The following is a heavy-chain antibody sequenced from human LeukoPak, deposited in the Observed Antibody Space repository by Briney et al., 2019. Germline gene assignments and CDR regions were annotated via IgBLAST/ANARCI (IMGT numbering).Heavy chain of an antibody. CDR3: AKICSSTTCQIDY. J-gene: IGHJ4*02. D-gene: IGHD2-2*01. CDR2: IYHSGST. CDR1: GGSISSSNW. Sequence: SETLSLTCAVSGGSISSSNWWSWVRQPPGKGLEWIGEIYHSGSTNYNPSLKSRVTISIDTSKNQFSLRLNSVTAADTAVYYCAKICSSTTCQIDYWGQGTLVTVSS. V-gene: IGHV4-4*02.